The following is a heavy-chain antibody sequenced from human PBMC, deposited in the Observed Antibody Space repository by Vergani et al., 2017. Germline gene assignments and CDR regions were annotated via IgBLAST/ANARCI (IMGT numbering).Heavy chain of an antibody. CDR1: GGSLSSYY. CDR2: IYTSGST. J-gene: IGHJ4*02. CDR3: ARDYCSSTSCFLDY. V-gene: IGHV4-4*07. Sequence: QVQLQESGPGLVKPSETLSLTCTVPGGSLSSYYWSWIRQPAGKGLEWIGRIYTSGSTNYNPSLKSRVTMSVDTSKNQFSPKLSSVTAADTAVYYCARDYCSSTSCFLDYWGQGTLVTVSS. D-gene: IGHD2-2*01.